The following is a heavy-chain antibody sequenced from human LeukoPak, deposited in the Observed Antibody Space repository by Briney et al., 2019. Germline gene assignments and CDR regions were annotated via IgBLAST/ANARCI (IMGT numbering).Heavy chain of an antibody. J-gene: IGHJ3*02. CDR1: GFTFSSYG. D-gene: IGHD3-9*01. CDR3: AKDLLPHYDILTGYYSDAFDI. CDR2: ISGSGGST. Sequence: GGSLRLSCAASGFTFSSYGMSWVRQAPGKGLEWVSAISGSGGSTYCADSVKGRFTISRDNSKNTLYLQMNSLRAEDTAVYYCAKDLLPHYDILTGYYSDAFDIWGQGTMVTVSS. V-gene: IGHV3-23*01.